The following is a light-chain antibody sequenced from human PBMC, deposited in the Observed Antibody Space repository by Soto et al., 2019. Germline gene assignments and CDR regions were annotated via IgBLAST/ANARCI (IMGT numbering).Light chain of an antibody. CDR3: QQYTGQSTT. J-gene: IGKJ5*01. V-gene: IGKV3-20*01. CDR2: GAS. Sequence: ESILPQSPDTLSLSPGERATLSCGASQTVSSNYLDWCQKRTGKAPGLLIYGASTRAAGIPERLSGSGYGTDLTLTITRIENEDSEVYFCQQYTGQSTTFGQGTRLEI. CDR1: QTVSSNY.